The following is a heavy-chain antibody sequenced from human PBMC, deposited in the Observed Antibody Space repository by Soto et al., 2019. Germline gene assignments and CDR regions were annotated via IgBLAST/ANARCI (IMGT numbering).Heavy chain of an antibody. Sequence: ASVKVSCKTSGYSFTSYGISWVRQAPGQGLEWMGWLSGYNGNTNYAQRLQGRVTLTTDTSATTAYMELRSLRSDDTAVYYCARDLGLPYSSVRGWFDPWGQGTLVTVSS. D-gene: IGHD6-19*01. V-gene: IGHV1-18*04. J-gene: IGHJ5*02. CDR1: GYSFTSYG. CDR3: ARDLGLPYSSVRGWFDP. CDR2: LSGYNGNT.